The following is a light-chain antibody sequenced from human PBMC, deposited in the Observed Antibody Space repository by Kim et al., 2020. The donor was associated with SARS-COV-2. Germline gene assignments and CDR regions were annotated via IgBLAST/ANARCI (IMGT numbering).Light chain of an antibody. V-gene: IGKV1-27*01. J-gene: IGKJ1*01. CDR2: AAS. CDR1: QGITNS. CDR3: QKYNSAPWT. Sequence: VSVRDRVNITCRASQGITNSLAWYQQKPGKVPQLLIYAASALQSGVPARFSGRGSGTDFTLTISSLQPEDVATYYCQKYNSAPWTFGQGTKVDIK.